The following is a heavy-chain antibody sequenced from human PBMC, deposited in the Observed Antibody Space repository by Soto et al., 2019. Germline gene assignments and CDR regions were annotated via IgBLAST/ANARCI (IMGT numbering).Heavy chain of an antibody. CDR1: GGSISSYY. D-gene: IGHD6-13*01. Sequence: SETLSLTCTVSGGSISSYYWSWIRQPPGKGLEWIGDIYYSGSTNYNPSLKSRVTISVDTSKNQFSLKLSSVTAADTAVYYCARVAIAAAGSGDYYYMDVWGKGTTVTVSS. CDR3: ARVAIAAAGSGDYYYMDV. J-gene: IGHJ6*03. CDR2: IYYSGST. V-gene: IGHV4-59*01.